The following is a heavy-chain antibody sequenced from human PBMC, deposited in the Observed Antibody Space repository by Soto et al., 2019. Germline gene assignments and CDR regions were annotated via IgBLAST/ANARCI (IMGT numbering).Heavy chain of an antibody. V-gene: IGHV4-30-4*01. Sequence: QVQLQESGPGLVKPSQTLSLTCTVSGGSISSGDYYWSWIRQPPGKGLEWIGYIYYSGSTYYNPSLKSRVTISVDTSKNQFTLKLSSVTAADTAVYYCARVAGTFYWYFDLWGRGTLVTVSS. CDR3: ARVAGTFYWYFDL. CDR1: GGSISSGDYY. J-gene: IGHJ2*01. CDR2: IYYSGST. D-gene: IGHD3-10*01.